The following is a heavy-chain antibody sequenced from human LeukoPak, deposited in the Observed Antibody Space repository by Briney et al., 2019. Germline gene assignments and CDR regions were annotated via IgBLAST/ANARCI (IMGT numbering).Heavy chain of an antibody. CDR3: ARGNGYFDWLLSEGYFDY. V-gene: IGHV4-31*03. J-gene: IGHJ4*02. CDR2: IYYSGST. Sequence: PSETLSLTCTVSGGSISSGGYYWGWIRQHPGKGLEWIGYIYYSGSTYYNPSLKSRVTISVDTSKNQFSLKLSSVTAADTAVYYCARGNGYFDWLLSEGYFDYWGQGTLVTVSS. D-gene: IGHD3-9*01. CDR1: GGSISSGGYY.